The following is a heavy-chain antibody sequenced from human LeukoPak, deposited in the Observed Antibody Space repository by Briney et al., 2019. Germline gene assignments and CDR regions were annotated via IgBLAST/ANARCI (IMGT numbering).Heavy chain of an antibody. Sequence: GGSLRLSCAASGFTFSNYAMTWVRQAPGKGLEWVSTITDVGDRALYIDSVRGRFTIFRDDSKNTLYLQMNSLRAEDTAVYYCTKDQDFRLGSMDFWGQGTLVTVSS. CDR3: TKDQDFRLGSMDF. D-gene: IGHD7-27*01. J-gene: IGHJ4*02. CDR1: GFTFSNYA. CDR2: ITDVGDRA. V-gene: IGHV3-23*01.